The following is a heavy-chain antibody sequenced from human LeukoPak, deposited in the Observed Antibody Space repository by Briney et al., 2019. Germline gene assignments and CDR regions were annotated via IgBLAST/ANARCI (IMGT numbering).Heavy chain of an antibody. CDR2: VDPEDGET. J-gene: IGHJ4*02. Sequence: ASVKVSCKVSGYTFTDYYMHWVQQAPGKGLEWMGLVDPEDGETIYAEQFQGRVTITADTSTDTAYMELSSLRSEDTAVYYCAIGLGYYDSSGYYYENFDYWGQGTLVTVSS. CDR1: GYTFTDYY. CDR3: AIGLGYYDSSGYYYENFDY. D-gene: IGHD3-22*01. V-gene: IGHV1-69-2*01.